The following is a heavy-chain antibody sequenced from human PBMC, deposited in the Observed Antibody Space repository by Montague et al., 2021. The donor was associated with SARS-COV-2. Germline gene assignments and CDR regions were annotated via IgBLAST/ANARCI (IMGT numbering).Heavy chain of an antibody. CDR2: IYTSGST. CDR3: ASGIAATYYYYMDV. V-gene: IGHV4-61*02. Sequence: TLSLTCTVSGGSISSGSYYWSWIRQPAGKGLEWIGRIYTSGSTNYNPSLKSRVTISVATSKNQFSLKLSSVTAADTAVYYCASGIAATYYYYMDVWGKGTTVTVSS. D-gene: IGHD6-13*01. CDR1: GGSISSGSYY. J-gene: IGHJ6*03.